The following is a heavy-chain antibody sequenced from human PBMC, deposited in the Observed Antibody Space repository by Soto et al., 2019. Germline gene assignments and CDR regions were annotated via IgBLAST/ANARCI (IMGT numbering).Heavy chain of an antibody. D-gene: IGHD7-27*01. CDR2: IYYSGST. J-gene: IGHJ5*02. CDR1: GGSISSYY. CDR3: ARVPGP. Sequence: SETLSLTCTVSGGSISSYYWSWVRQPPGKGLEWIGNIYYSGSTNYNPSPKSRVTISVDRSKNQFSLKLSSVTAADTAVYYCARVPGPWGQGTLVTVSS. V-gene: IGHV4-59*12.